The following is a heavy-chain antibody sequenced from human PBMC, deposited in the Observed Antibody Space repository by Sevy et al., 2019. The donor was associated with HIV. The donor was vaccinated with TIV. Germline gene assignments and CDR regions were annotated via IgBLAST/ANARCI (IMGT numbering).Heavy chain of an antibody. CDR1: GYTFTENF. Sequence: ASVKVSCKASGYTFTENFVHWVRQAPGQGLEWMGRLNPNSGGTDYAQKFQGRVTMTEDTSTDTAYMDLSSLKSEDTAIYFCTTKDSAAPGTDYFQYWGQGTLVTVSS. D-gene: IGHD6-13*01. J-gene: IGHJ1*01. CDR3: TTKDSAAPGTDYFQY. CDR2: LNPNSGGT. V-gene: IGHV1-2*06.